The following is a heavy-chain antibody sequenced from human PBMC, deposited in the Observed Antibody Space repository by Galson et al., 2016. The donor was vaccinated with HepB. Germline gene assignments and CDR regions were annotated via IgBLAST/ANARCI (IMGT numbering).Heavy chain of an antibody. CDR3: ARMRRSGEFYFDY. D-gene: IGHD3-10*01. CDR2: ISSSSSYI. Sequence: SLRLSCAASGFTFSSSSMNWVRQAPGKGLEWVSSISSSSSYIYYTDSVKGRFTISRDNAKNSLYLQMNSLRAEDTAVYYWARMRRSGEFYFDYWGQGTLVTVSS. CDR1: GFTFSSSS. J-gene: IGHJ4*02. V-gene: IGHV3-21*01.